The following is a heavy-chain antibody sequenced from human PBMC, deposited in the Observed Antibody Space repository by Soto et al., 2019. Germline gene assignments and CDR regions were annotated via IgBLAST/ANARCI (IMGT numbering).Heavy chain of an antibody. D-gene: IGHD6-19*01. Sequence: RGQAVKSSGKGCGCSLTSYWIGSVHQIPGKGLEWMGIIYPGDSYTNYSPSFQGHVTISADKSISTAYLQWSSLKASDTAMYYCARGIAVAGTIYYYGMDVWGQGTTVTVSS. V-gene: IGHV5-51*07. CDR1: GCSLTSYW. J-gene: IGHJ6*02. CDR3: ARGIAVAGTIYYYGMDV. CDR2: IYPGDSYT.